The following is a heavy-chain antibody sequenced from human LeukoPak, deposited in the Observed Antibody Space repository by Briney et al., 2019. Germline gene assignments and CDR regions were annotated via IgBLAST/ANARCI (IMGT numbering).Heavy chain of an antibody. CDR2: IKQDGSEK. D-gene: IGHD2/OR15-2a*01. CDR1: GFSFSSYY. V-gene: IGHV3-7*03. J-gene: IGHJ4*02. Sequence: QPGGSLRLSCAASGFSFSSYYMSWVRQAPGKGLEWVANIKQDGSEKYYVDSVKGRFTISRDNAKNSLYLQMNSLTAEDTAVYYCARARGIDYWGQGTLVTVSS. CDR3: ARARGIDY.